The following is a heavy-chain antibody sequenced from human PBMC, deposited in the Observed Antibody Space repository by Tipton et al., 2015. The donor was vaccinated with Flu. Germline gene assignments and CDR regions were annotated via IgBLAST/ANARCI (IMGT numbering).Heavy chain of an antibody. CDR2: IYRSGST. CDR3: ARGDGYNFDY. J-gene: IGHJ4*02. Sequence: LRLSCTVSGYSISSGFYWGWIRQPPGKGLEWIGNIYRSGSTFYNPSLKSRVTISADTSKNQFSLKLSSVTAADTAVYYCARGDGYNFDYWGQGTLVTVSS. D-gene: IGHD5-24*01. CDR1: GYSISSGFY. V-gene: IGHV4-38-2*02.